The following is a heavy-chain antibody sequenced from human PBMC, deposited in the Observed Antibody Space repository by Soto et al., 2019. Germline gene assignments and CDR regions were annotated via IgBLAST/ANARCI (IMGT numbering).Heavy chain of an antibody. CDR2: MYYTGST. J-gene: IGHJ3*02. V-gene: IGHV4-59*08. D-gene: IGHD3-10*01. CDR3: ARVWFLVAFDI. CDR1: GDSISDNY. Sequence: SETLSLTCTVSGDSISDNYWSWIRQPPGKTLEWIGYMYYTGSTNYNPSLKSRVTMSVDTSKNQFSLRLSSVTAADTAVYYCARVWFLVAFDIWGQGTMVTVSS.